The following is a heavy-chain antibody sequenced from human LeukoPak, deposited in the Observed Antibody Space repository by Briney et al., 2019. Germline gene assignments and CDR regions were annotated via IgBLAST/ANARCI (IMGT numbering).Heavy chain of an antibody. CDR3: FYDSSGYSPFDY. CDR2: IIPIFGTA. CDR1: GGTFSSYA. Sequence: SVKVSSKASGGTFSSYAISWVRQAPGQGLEWMGGIIPIFGTANYAQKFQGRVTITADESTSTAYMELSSLRSEDTAVYYCFYDSSGYSPFDYWGQGTLVTVSS. J-gene: IGHJ4*02. D-gene: IGHD3-22*01. V-gene: IGHV1-69*13.